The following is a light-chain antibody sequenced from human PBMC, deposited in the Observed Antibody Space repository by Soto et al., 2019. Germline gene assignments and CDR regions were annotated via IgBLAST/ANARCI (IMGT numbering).Light chain of an antibody. V-gene: IGLV1-44*01. CDR1: SSNIGSNT. J-gene: IGLJ2*01. CDR2: SNT. CDR3: AAWHDSLNVV. Sequence: QSVLTQPPSASGTPGQRVTISCCGSSSNIGSNTVNWYQQLPGTAPKLLIYSNTQRPSGVPDRFSGSKSGTSASLAISGLQSEDEADYYCAAWHDSLNVVFGGGTKLTVL.